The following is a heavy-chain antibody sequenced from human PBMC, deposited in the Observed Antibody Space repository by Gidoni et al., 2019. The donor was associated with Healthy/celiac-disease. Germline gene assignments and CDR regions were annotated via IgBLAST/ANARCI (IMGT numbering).Heavy chain of an antibody. D-gene: IGHD3-3*01. CDR2: INHSGST. CDR1: GGSFSGYY. Sequence: QVQLQQWGAGLLKPSETLSLTCAVYGGSFSGYYGSWLRQPPGKGLEWIGEINHSGSTNYNPSLRSRVTISVDTSKNQFSLKLSSVTAADTAVYYCAGTGVLRFLEWSHYYYYYGMDVWGQGTTVTVSS. V-gene: IGHV4-34*01. CDR3: AGTGVLRFLEWSHYYYYYGMDV. J-gene: IGHJ6*02.